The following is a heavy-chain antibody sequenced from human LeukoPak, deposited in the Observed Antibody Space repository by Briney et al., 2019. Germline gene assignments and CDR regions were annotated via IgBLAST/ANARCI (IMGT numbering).Heavy chain of an antibody. CDR2: ICGSVSGSGDWT. CDR3: ARGKVHHDGALDA. CDR1: GFTFGNYA. V-gene: IGHV3-23*01. J-gene: IGHJ3*01. D-gene: IGHD3-16*01. Sequence: GGSLRLSCAASGFTFGNYAMGWVRQAPGQGLEWVSDICGSVSGSGDWTHYAGSVKGGYTISRDNSKKTLYLQMNTLRAEDTAVYYCARGKVHHDGALDAWGQGTLATVSS.